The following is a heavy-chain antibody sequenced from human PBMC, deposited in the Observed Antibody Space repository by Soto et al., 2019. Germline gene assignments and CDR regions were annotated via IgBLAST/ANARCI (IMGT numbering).Heavy chain of an antibody. V-gene: IGHV4-34*01. CDR3: ARGIGYNYGYFDY. CDR2: INHSGST. CDR1: GGSFSGYY. J-gene: IGHJ4*02. Sequence: SSETLSLTCAVYGGSFSGYYWNWIRQPPGKGLEWIGEINHSGSTNYNPSLKSRVTISVDTSNNQFSLKLSSVTAADTAVYYCARGIGYNYGYFDYWGQGTLVTSPQ. D-gene: IGHD5-18*01.